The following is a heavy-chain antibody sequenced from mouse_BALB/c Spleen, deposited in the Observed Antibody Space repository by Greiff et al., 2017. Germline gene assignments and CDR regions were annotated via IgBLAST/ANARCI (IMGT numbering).Heavy chain of an antibody. D-gene: IGHD2-1*01. CDR3: ARSDYYSYFDY. CDR2: ISYSGST. V-gene: IGHV3-2*02. J-gene: IGHJ2*01. CDR1: GYSITSDYA. Sequence: DVKLQESGPGLVKPSQSLSLTCTVTGYSITSDYAWNWIRPFPGNKLEWMGYISYSGSTSYNPSLKSRISITRDTSKNQFFLQLNSVTTEDTATYYCARSDYYSYFDYWGQGTTLTVSS.